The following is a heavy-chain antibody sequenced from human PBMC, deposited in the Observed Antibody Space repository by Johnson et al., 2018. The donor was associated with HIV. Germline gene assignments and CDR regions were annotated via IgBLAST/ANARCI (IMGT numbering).Heavy chain of an antibody. Sequence: VQLVESGGGLVKPGGSLRLSCAASGFTFSTYWMSWVRQAPGKGLEWVANIKHDGSDKYYVGSVTGRFTISRDNAKNSLHLQLNRLRAEDTAVYYCARSRSGSRNAFDIWGQGTMVTVSS. V-gene: IGHV3-7*01. CDR1: GFTFSTYW. CDR2: IKHDGSDK. CDR3: ARSRSGSRNAFDI. D-gene: IGHD3-10*01. J-gene: IGHJ3*02.